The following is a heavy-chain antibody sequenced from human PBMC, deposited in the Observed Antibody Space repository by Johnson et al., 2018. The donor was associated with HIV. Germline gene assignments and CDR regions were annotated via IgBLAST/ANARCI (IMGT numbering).Heavy chain of an antibody. Sequence: QVQLVESGGGVVQPGRSLRLSCAASGFTFSSYAMHWVRQAPAKGLGWVAAISYDGSDKYHADSVKGRFTISRDSSKNTLYLEMNSLKTEDTALYYCTTAIYSYDTRDTRAFDIWGQGTMVTVSS. CDR1: GFTFSSYA. J-gene: IGHJ3*02. D-gene: IGHD3-22*01. CDR3: TTAIYSYDTRDTRAFDI. CDR2: ISYDGSDK. V-gene: IGHV3-30*04.